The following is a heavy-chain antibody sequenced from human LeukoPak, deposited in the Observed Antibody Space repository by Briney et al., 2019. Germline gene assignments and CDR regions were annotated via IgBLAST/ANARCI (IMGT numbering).Heavy chain of an antibody. Sequence: SETLSLTCTVSGGFISSGGYYWSWIRQHPGKGLEWIGYIYYSGSTYYNPSLKSRVTISVDTSKNQSSLKLSSVTAADTAVYYCARGVRGTGTKKALFDYWGQGTLVTVSS. J-gene: IGHJ4*02. CDR2: IYYSGST. D-gene: IGHD1-7*01. CDR1: GGFISSGGYY. CDR3: ARGVRGTGTKKALFDY. V-gene: IGHV4-31*03.